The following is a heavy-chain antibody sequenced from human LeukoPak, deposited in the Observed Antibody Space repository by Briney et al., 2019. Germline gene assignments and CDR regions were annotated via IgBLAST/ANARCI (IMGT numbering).Heavy chain of an antibody. D-gene: IGHD3-22*01. CDR1: GFTFSDYW. V-gene: IGHV3-7*03. Sequence: XGSLRLSCAASGFTFSDYWMSWVRQAPGKGLEWVANIKQDGGDKNYLDSVKGRFAISRDNAKNSLYLQMNSLRADDTAVYYCASNLPLHYYCGSRGDYYYGIDVWGQGTTVTVSS. J-gene: IGHJ6*02. CDR2: IKQDGGDK. CDR3: ASNLPLHYYCGSRGDYYYGIDV.